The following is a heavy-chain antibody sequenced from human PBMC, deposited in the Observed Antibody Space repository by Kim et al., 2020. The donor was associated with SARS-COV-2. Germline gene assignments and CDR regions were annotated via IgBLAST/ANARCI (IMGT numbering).Heavy chain of an antibody. V-gene: IGHV4-39*01. D-gene: IGHD6-13*01. CDR2: IYSTGST. J-gene: IGHJ4*02. CDR3: ASLQYTSSWSDY. Sequence: SETLSLTCTVSGGSIRSSSFYWGWIRQPPGKGLEWIGSIYSTGSTYYNPSLKSRVTISVDTSKNQFSLNLSSVTAADTAVYYCASLQYTSSWSDYWGQGTLVTVSS. CDR1: GGSIRSSSFY.